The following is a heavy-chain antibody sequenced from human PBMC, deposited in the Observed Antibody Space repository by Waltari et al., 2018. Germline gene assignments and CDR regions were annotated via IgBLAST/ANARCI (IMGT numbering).Heavy chain of an antibody. Sequence: VQLVQSGAEVKKPGATVKISCKVSGYTFTDYYMHWVQQAPGKGLEWMGLGDPEDGETIYAEKCQGRVTIAAETSTDTAYVGLSSLRSEDTAVYYCATAKKRFLEWLSHYWGQGTLVTVSS. CDR1: GYTFTDYY. D-gene: IGHD3-3*01. V-gene: IGHV1-69-2*01. J-gene: IGHJ4*02. CDR3: ATAKKRFLEWLSHY. CDR2: GDPEDGET.